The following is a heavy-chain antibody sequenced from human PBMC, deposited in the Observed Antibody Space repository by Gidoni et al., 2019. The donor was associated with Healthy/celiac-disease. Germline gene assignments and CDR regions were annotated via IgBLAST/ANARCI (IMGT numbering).Heavy chain of an antibody. CDR3: ARRGIKQLAFDY. V-gene: IGHV4-39*01. CDR1: GGSISSSSYY. Sequence: QLQLQESGPGLVKPSETLSLTCTVPGGSISSSSYYWGWIRQPPGKGLEWIGSIYYSGSTYYNPSLKSRVTISVDTSKNQFSLKLSSVTAADTAVYYCARRGIKQLAFDYWGQGTLVTVSS. CDR2: IYYSGST. D-gene: IGHD6-6*01. J-gene: IGHJ4*02.